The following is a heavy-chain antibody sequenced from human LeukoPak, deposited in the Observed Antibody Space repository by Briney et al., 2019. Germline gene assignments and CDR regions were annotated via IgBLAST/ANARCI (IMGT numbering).Heavy chain of an antibody. J-gene: IGHJ4*02. CDR3: ASPSDYFDY. CDR2: ISSSGSTI. CDR1: GFPFSIYA. Sequence: SGGSLRLSCAASGFPFSIYAMHWVRQAPGKGLEWVSYISSSGSTIYYADSVKGRFTISRDNAKNSLYLQMNSLRAEDTAVYYCASPSDYFDYWGQGTLVTVSS. V-gene: IGHV3-48*03.